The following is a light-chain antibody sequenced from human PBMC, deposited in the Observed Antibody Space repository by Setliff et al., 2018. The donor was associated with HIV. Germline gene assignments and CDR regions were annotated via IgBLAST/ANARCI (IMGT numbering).Light chain of an antibody. CDR1: NSDIGGYNY. J-gene: IGLJ3*02. CDR2: EVS. Sequence: QSALTQPASVSGSPGQSITISCTGTNSDIGGYNYVSWYQQHPGKAPKLVIYEVSNRPSGVSDRFSGSKSGNTASLSISGLQAEDEADYYCISFTTSSTWVFGGGTKVTVL. V-gene: IGLV2-14*01. CDR3: ISFTTSSTWV.